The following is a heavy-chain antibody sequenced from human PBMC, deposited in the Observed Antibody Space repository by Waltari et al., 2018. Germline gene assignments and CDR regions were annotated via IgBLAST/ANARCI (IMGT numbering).Heavy chain of an antibody. CDR3: AREHSGSYSQAFDY. D-gene: IGHD1-26*01. CDR2: IYYSGST. J-gene: IGHJ4*02. Sequence: QVQLQESGPGLVKPSETLSLTYTVSGGSISSYYWSWIRQPPGKGLEWIGYIYYSGSTNYNPSLKSRVTISVDTSKNQFSLKLSSVTAADTAVYYCAREHSGSYSQAFDYWGQGTLVTVSS. V-gene: IGHV4-59*01. CDR1: GGSISSYY.